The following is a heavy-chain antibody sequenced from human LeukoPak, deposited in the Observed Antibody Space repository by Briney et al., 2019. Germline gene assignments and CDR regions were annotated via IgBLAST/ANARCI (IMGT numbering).Heavy chain of an antibody. V-gene: IGHV5-51*01. J-gene: IGHJ4*02. Sequence: GESLKISCKGSGYSFTSYWIGWVRQMPGKGLEWMGIIYPGDSDTRYSPSFQGQVTISADKSISTAYLQWSSLKASDTAMYYCARQGQEGAARPYLYFDYWGQGTLVTVSS. CDR1: GYSFTSYW. CDR3: ARQGQEGAARPYLYFDY. CDR2: IYPGDSDT. D-gene: IGHD6-6*01.